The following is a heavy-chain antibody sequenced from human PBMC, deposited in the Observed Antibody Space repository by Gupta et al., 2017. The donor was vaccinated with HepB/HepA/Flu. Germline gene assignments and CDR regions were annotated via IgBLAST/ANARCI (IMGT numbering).Heavy chain of an antibody. J-gene: IGHJ6*02. D-gene: IGHD6-6*01. CDR3: ARASSSIAYDYYYYGMDV. CDR1: GGTFSSYA. Sequence: QVQLVQSGAEVKKPGSSVKVSCKASGGTFSSYAISWVRQAPGQGLEWMGRIITIIGIANYAEKFQGRVTITADKSTRTAYRELSSLRSEETAVYYCARASSSIAYDYYYYGMDVGGQGTTVTVSS. V-gene: IGHV1-69*04. CDR2: IITIIGIA.